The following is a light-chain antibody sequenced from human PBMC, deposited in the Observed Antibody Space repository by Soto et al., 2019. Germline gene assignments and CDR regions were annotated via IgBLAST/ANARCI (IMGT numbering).Light chain of an antibody. Sequence: QSALTQPASVSASPGQSITISCTGTSNDVGGYAYVSWYQQYPGKAPKLVISEVSNRPSGVSHRFSGSRSGNTASLTISGLQAEDEADYHCCSYTGNTTPVFGGGTKVTVL. V-gene: IGLV2-14*01. CDR1: SNDVGGYAY. CDR2: EVS. J-gene: IGLJ3*02. CDR3: CSYTGNTTPV.